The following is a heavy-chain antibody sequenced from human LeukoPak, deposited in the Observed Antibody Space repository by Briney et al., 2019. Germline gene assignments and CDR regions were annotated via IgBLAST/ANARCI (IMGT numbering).Heavy chain of an antibody. V-gene: IGHV1-46*01. J-gene: IGHJ5*02. CDR3: ARDADDSSGFSWFDP. CDR1: GYTFTSYY. CDR2: INPSGGST. Sequence: ASVKVSCKASGYTFTSYYMHWVRQATGQGLEWMGIINPSGGSTSYAQKFQGRVTMTRDTSTSTVYMELRSLRSDDTAVYYCARDADDSSGFSWFDPWGQGTLVTVSS. D-gene: IGHD3-22*01.